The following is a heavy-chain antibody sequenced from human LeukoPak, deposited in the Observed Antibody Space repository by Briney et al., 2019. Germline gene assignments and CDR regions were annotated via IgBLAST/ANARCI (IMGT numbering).Heavy chain of an antibody. CDR2: IYYSGST. CDR3: ARGPPPWIRFDY. V-gene: IGHV4-39*07. J-gene: IGHJ4*02. CDR1: GGSISSSSYY. Sequence: SETLSLTCTVSGGSISSSSYYWGWIRQPPGKGLEWIGSIYYSGSTYYNPSPKSRVTISVDTSKNQFSLKLSSVTAADTAVYYCARGPPPWIRFDYWGQGTLVTVSS. D-gene: IGHD5-12*01.